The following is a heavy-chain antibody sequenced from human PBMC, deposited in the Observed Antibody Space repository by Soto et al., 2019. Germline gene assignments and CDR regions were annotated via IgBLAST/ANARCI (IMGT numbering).Heavy chain of an antibody. V-gene: IGHV3-23*01. CDR3: AKFPNHPYYYYCMDV. J-gene: IGHJ6*02. CDR1: GFTFSSYA. CDR2: ISGSGGST. Sequence: GGSLRLSCAAYGFTFSSYAMSWVRQAPGKGLEWVSAISGSGGSTYYADSVKGRFTISRDNSKNTLYLQMNSLRAEDTAVYYCAKFPNHPYYYYCMDVSGQATTVTLSS. D-gene: IGHD7-27*01.